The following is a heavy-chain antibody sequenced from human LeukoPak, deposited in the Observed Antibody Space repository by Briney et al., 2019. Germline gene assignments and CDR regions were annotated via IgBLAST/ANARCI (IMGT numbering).Heavy chain of an antibody. J-gene: IGHJ4*02. V-gene: IGHV3-23*01. CDR3: AKVSGGSGSSSFDY. CDR1: GFTFSSYG. D-gene: IGHD3-10*01. Sequence: GGSLRLSCAASGFTFSSYGMSWVRQAPGKGLEWVSAISGSGGSTYYADSVKGRFTISRDNSKNTLYLQMNSLRAEDTAVYYCAKVSGGSGSSSFDYWGQGTLVTVSS. CDR2: ISGSGGST.